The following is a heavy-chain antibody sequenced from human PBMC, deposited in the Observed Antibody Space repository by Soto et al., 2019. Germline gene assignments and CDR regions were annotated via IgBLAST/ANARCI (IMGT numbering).Heavy chain of an antibody. CDR3: ARWGAMVGGAEALDV. J-gene: IGHJ3*01. V-gene: IGHV1-18*01. CDR2: LSAYNGDT. D-gene: IGHD2-15*01. CDR1: GYTFINYG. Sequence: QVQLVQSGAEVKKPGASVRVSCKTSGYTFINYGITWVRQAPGQGLEWMGWLSAYNGDTSSSEKLQDRFTMTTDTSTNTVYMDLRSLTSDDTAVYYCARWGAMVGGAEALDVWGQGTMVIVSS.